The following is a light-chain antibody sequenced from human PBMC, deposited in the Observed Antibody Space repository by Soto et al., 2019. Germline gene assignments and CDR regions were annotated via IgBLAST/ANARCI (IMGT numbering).Light chain of an antibody. Sequence: EVVLTQSPATLSLSPGERATLSCRASQSVKNFLAWYQQKPGQAPRLLIFDASNRATAIPARFSGSGSGTDFTRTISALEPEDLGVYYCQQRNNWPFTFGPGTKVDIK. J-gene: IGKJ3*01. CDR3: QQRNNWPFT. CDR2: DAS. V-gene: IGKV3-11*01. CDR1: QSVKNF.